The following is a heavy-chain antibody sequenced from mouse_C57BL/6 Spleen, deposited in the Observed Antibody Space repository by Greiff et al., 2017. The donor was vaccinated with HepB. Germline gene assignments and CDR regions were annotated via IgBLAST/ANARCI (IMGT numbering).Heavy chain of an antibody. CDR2: INPNNGGT. CDR3: ARGDYGSSPWWYFDV. CDR1: GYTFTDYN. Sequence: VQLKESGPELVKPGASVKIPCKASGYTFTDYNMDWVKQSHGKSLEWIGDINPNNGGTIYNQKFKGKATLTVDKSSSTAYMELRSLTSEDTAVYYCARGDYGSSPWWYFDVWGTGTTVTVSS. J-gene: IGHJ1*03. V-gene: IGHV1-18*01. D-gene: IGHD1-1*01.